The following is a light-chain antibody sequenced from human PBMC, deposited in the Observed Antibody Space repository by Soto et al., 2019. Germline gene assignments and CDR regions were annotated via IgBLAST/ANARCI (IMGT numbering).Light chain of an antibody. CDR2: RNN. J-gene: IGLJ2*01. V-gene: IGLV1-47*01. CDR3: AAWDDSLSGVV. Sequence: QPVLTQPPSASGTPGQRVTISCSGSSSNIGSNYVFWYQHLPGTAPKLLIYRNNQRPSGVPDRFSGSKSGTSASLAISGLLSEDETDYYCAAWDDSLSGVVFGGGTKLTVL. CDR1: SSNIGSNY.